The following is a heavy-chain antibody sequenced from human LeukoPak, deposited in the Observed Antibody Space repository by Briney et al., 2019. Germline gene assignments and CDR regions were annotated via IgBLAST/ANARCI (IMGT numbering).Heavy chain of an antibody. CDR3: ASFGYSYGVGAFDI. J-gene: IGHJ3*02. V-gene: IGHV4-59*01. Sequence: TSETLSLTCAVYGGSFSGYYWSWIRQPPGKGLEWIGYIYYSGSTNYNPSLKSRVTISVDTSKNQFSLKLSSVTAADTAVYYCASFGYSYGVGAFDIWGQGTMVTVSS. CDR1: GGSFSGYY. CDR2: IYYSGST. D-gene: IGHD5-18*01.